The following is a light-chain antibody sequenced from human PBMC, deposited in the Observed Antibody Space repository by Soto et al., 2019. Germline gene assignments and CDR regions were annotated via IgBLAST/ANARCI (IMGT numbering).Light chain of an antibody. CDR2: AAS. V-gene: IGKV1-39*01. CDR3: QQSYSTPRT. Sequence: DIQMTQSPSSLSASVRDRVTITCRASQSISSYLNWYQQKPGKAPKLLIYAASSLQSGVPSRFSGSGSGTDFTLTVSNLQPEDFATYFCQQSYSTPRTFGQGTKVEVK. CDR1: QSISSY. J-gene: IGKJ1*01.